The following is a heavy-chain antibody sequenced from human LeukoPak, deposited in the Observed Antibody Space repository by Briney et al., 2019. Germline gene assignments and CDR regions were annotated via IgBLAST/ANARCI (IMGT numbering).Heavy chain of an antibody. V-gene: IGHV1-8*01. CDR3: ARWGWSERGYYYGMDV. CDR2: MNPNSGNT. D-gene: IGHD6-19*01. Sequence: ASVKVSCKASGYTFTSYDINWVRQATGQGLEWMGWMNPNSGNTGYARKFQGRVTMTRNTSISTAYMELSSLRSEDTAVYYCARWGWSERGYYYGMDVWGQGTTVTVSS. CDR1: GYTFTSYD. J-gene: IGHJ6*02.